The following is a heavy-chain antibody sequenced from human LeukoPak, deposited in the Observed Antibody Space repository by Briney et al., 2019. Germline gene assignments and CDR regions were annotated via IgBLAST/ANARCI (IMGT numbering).Heavy chain of an antibody. D-gene: IGHD3-16*02. CDR1: GGSISSGSYY. CDR2: IYTSGST. CDR3: ARGRFGGVIVPFDY. V-gene: IGHV4-61*02. J-gene: IGHJ4*02. Sequence: SETLSLTCTVSGGSISSGSYYWSWIRQPAGKGLEWIGRIYTSGSTNYNPSLKSRVTISVDTSKNQFSLKLSSVTAADTAVYYCARGRFGGVIVPFDYWGQGTLVTVSS.